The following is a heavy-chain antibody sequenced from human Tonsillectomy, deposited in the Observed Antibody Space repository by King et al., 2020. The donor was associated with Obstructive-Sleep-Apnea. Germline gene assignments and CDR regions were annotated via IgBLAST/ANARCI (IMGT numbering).Heavy chain of an antibody. CDR3: ARAPYSFGFIWYFDL. CDR1: GGSISTYY. J-gene: IGHJ2*01. D-gene: IGHD5-18*01. V-gene: IGHV4-59*08. CDR2: IYYSGTS. Sequence: LQLQESGPGLVKPSETLSLTCTVSGGSISTYYWSWVRQPPGKGLEWLGYIYYSGTSNYNPSLKSRVTISVDTSKNQFSLSLSSVTAADTGFYYCARAPYSFGFIWYFDLWGRGTLVTVSS.